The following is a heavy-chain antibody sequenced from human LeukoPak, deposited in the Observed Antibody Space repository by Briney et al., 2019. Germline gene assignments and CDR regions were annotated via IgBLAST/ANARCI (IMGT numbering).Heavy chain of an antibody. Sequence: PSQTLSPTCAISGDSVSSNSAAWNWIRQSPSRGLECLGRTYYRSKWFNDYAVSVKSRIIIDPDTSKNQFSLQLNSVTPEDTAVYYCARGGSGGRAFDIWGQGTMVTVSS. D-gene: IGHD3-10*01. J-gene: IGHJ3*02. V-gene: IGHV6-1*01. CDR1: GDSVSSNSAA. CDR2: TYYRSKWFN. CDR3: ARGGSGGRAFDI.